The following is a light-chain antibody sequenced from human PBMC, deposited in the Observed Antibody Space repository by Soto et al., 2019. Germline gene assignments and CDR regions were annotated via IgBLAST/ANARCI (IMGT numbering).Light chain of an antibody. CDR3: QHYAGGSRIT. J-gene: IGKJ5*01. V-gene: IGKV3-20*01. CDR2: GAS. CDR1: QSVTSNY. Sequence: EIVMTQSPATLSASPGESATLSCRASQSVTSNYLAWYQQKPGQAPRLLLFGASIRATDLPDRFSGSGFGTDFTLTISRLEPEDFALYYCQHYAGGSRITFGQGTRLEIK.